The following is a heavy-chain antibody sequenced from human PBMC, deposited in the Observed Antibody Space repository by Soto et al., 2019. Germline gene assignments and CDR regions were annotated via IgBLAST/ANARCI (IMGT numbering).Heavy chain of an antibody. V-gene: IGHV2-26*01. J-gene: IGHJ4*02. Sequence: QVTLKESGPVLVKPTETLTLTCTVSGFSLSNARMGVSWIRQPPGKALEWLAHIFSNDEKSYSTSLKSRLTISKDTSKNQVVLTMTNMDPVDTATYYCARVYYYDSSGYYCGPYYFDYWGQGTLVTVSS. D-gene: IGHD3-22*01. CDR2: IFSNDEK. CDR3: ARVYYYDSSGYYCGPYYFDY. CDR1: GFSLSNARMG.